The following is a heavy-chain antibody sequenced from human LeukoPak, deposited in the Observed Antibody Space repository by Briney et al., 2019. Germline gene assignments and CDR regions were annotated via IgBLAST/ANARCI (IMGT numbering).Heavy chain of an antibody. CDR3: ARAGGIVVAGIAFDY. CDR2: IIPIFGTA. CDR1: GGTFSSYA. Sequence: SVKVSCKASGGTFSSYAISWVRQAPGQGLEWMGGIIPIFGTANYAQKFQGRVTITADKSTSTAYMELSSLRSEDTAVCYCARAGGIVVAGIAFDYWGQGTLVTVSS. V-gene: IGHV1-69*06. D-gene: IGHD6-13*01. J-gene: IGHJ4*02.